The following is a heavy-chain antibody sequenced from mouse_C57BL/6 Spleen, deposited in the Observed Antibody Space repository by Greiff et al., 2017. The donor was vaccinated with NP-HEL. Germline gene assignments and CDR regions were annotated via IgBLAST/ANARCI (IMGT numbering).Heavy chain of an antibody. CDR3: ARDAMDY. CDR1: GYAFSSSW. V-gene: IGHV1-82*01. J-gene: IGHJ4*01. Sequence: QVHVKQSGPELVNPGASVKISCKASGYAFSSSWMNWVKQRPGKGLEWIGRIYPGDGDTNYNGKFKGKATLTADKSSSTAYMQLSSLTSEDSAVYFCARDAMDYWGQGTSVTVSS. CDR2: IYPGDGDT.